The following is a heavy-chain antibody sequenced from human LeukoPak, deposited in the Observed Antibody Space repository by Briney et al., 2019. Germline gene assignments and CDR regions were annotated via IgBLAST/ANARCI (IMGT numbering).Heavy chain of an antibody. CDR1: GFAFSNYA. CDR2: LSESGDVT. D-gene: IGHD5-24*01. Sequence: GGSLRLSRAASGFAFSNYAMNWVRQAPGKGLEWVSSLSESGDVTSYADSVKGRFTISRDNSRNILHLQMSSLRAEDTAIYYCAKQFVDIWGQGTLVIVSS. V-gene: IGHV3-23*01. CDR3: AKQFVDI. J-gene: IGHJ5*02.